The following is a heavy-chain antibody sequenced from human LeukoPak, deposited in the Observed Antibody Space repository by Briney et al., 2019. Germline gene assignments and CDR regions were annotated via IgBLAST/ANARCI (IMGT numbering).Heavy chain of an antibody. CDR1: KFTFSTYA. J-gene: IGHJ4*02. V-gene: IGHV3-30*04. D-gene: IGHD2-15*01. CDR2: ISYDGSYK. Sequence: PGGSLRLSCAASKFTFSTYAMHWVRQAPGKGLEWVSIISYDGSYKYYADSVKGRFTISRDSSKNTLFLQMNRLRPEDAAVYYCAKAPVTTCRGAFCYPFDYWGLGTLVTVSS. CDR3: AKAPVTTCRGAFCYPFDY.